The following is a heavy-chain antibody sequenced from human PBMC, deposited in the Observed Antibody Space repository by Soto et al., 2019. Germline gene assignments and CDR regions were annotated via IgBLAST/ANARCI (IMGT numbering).Heavy chain of an antibody. D-gene: IGHD3-10*01. CDR2: IYYSGST. V-gene: IGHV4-59*01. CDR1: GGSISSYY. J-gene: IGHJ4*02. CDR3: ARTYGRNFDC. Sequence: QVQLQASGPGLVKPSETLSLTCTVSGGSISSYYWSWIRQPPGKGLEWIGYIYYSGSTNYNPSLKXRVTISVDTSKNRFSLKLSSVTAADTALYYCARTYGRNFDCWGQGTLVTVSS.